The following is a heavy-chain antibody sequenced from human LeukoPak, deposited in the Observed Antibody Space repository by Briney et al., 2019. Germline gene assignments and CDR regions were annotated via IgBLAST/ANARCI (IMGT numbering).Heavy chain of an antibody. CDR2: ISGFGGST. Sequence: GGSLRLSCAASGFTFNNYAMNWVRQAPGKGLEWVSGISGFGGSTYYAPSVKGRLTISRDNFGNMLYLHLDSLRVEDTAIYYCARRSGSSWSSFDYWGQGTLVTVSS. V-gene: IGHV3-23*01. CDR3: ARRSGSSWSSFDY. J-gene: IGHJ4*02. CDR1: GFTFNNYA. D-gene: IGHD6-13*01.